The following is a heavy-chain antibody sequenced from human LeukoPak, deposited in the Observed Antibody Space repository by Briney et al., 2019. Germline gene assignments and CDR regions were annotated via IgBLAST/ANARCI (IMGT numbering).Heavy chain of an antibody. J-gene: IGHJ4*02. Sequence: GGSLRFSCAASGLTFSNFWMHWVRQAPGKGLVWVSLINSDGSSTSYADSVKGRFTISRDNAKNTLYLQMNSLRAEDTALFYCACGNYYDSSGFGFAPYYFDYWGQGTLVTVSS. D-gene: IGHD3-22*01. V-gene: IGHV3-74*01. CDR1: GLTFSNFW. CDR2: INSDGSST. CDR3: ACGNYYDSSGFGFAPYYFDY.